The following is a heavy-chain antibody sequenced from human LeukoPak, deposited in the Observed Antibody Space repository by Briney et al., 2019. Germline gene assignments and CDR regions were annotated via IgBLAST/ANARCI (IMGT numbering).Heavy chain of an antibody. CDR3: AKNRGRGAVSGTGEIDY. D-gene: IGHD6-19*01. Sequence: GGSLRLSCAASAFTFSNYAMSWVRQAPGKGLEWVSTLSATVSDGGAYYADSVKGRFTVSRDNSKNTLHLQINSLKDEDTAMYYCAKNRGRGAVSGTGEIDYWGQGTLVTVSS. J-gene: IGHJ4*02. CDR1: AFTFSNYA. CDR2: LSATVSDGGA. V-gene: IGHV3-23*01.